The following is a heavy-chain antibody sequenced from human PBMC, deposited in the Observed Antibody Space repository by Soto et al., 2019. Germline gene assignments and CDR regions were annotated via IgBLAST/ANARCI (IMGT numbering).Heavy chain of an antibody. CDR3: ARGDIVVVPAAIRGWFDP. D-gene: IGHD2-2*01. Sequence: QVQLQESGPGLVKPSGTLSLTCAVSGGSISSSNWWSWVRQPPGKGLDWIGEIYHSGSTNYNPSLKCRVTISVDKSKNQFSLKLSSVTAADTAVYYCARGDIVVVPAAIRGWFDPWGQGTLVTVSS. J-gene: IGHJ5*02. V-gene: IGHV4-4*02. CDR1: GGSISSSNW. CDR2: IYHSGST.